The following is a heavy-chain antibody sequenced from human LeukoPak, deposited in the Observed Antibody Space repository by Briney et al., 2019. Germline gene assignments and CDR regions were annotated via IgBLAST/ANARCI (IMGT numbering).Heavy chain of an antibody. CDR3: ARSHRSSGYYGDAFDI. CDR1: GFTCSSYS. D-gene: IGHD3-22*01. Sequence: GGSLRLSCAASGFTCSSYSMNWVRQAPGKGLEWVSYISSSSTIYYADSVKGRFTISRDNAKNSLYLQMNSLRAEDTAVYYCARSHRSSGYYGDAFDIWGQGTMVTVSS. J-gene: IGHJ3*02. V-gene: IGHV3-48*01. CDR2: ISSSSTI.